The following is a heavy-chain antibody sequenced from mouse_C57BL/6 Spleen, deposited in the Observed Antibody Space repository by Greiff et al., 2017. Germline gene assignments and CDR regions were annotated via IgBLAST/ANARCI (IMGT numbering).Heavy chain of an antibody. V-gene: IGHV1-76*01. D-gene: IGHD1-1*01. J-gene: IGHJ4*01. Sequence: VMLVESGAELVRPGASVKLSCKASGYTFTDYYINWVKQRPGQGLEWIARIYPGSGNTYYNEKFKGKATLTAEKSSSTAYMQLSSLTSEDSAVYFCAREGGSSYVNAMDYWGQGTSVTVSS. CDR1: GYTFTDYY. CDR2: IYPGSGNT. CDR3: AREGGSSYVNAMDY.